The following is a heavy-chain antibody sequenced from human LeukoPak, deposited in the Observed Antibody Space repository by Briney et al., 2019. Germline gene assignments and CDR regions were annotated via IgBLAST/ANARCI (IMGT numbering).Heavy chain of an antibody. J-gene: IGHJ4*02. V-gene: IGHV4-59*12. CDR2: VLYSGST. CDR1: GGSISSYY. Sequence: SETLSLTCTVSGGSISSYYWNWIRQPPGKGLEWIGNVLYSGSTYYNPSLKSRVTISLDTSKNQFSLKLSSVTAADTAVYYCAREDRSGWSDYWGQGTLVTVSS. D-gene: IGHD6-19*01. CDR3: AREDRSGWSDY.